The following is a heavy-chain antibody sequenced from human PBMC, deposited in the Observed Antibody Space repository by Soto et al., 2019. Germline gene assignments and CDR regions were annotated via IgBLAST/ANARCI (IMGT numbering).Heavy chain of an antibody. CDR1: GGTFNRYT. Sequence: VQLVQSGAEVKKPGSSVKLSCKASGGTFNRYTITWVRQAPGQGLEWMGGIIPIFGTANYAQKFQGRVAIIADDSTSAAYMELRSLRSDDTAVYYCGLWVFRGGNNSKYNYSGMDVWGQGTTVTVSS. CDR3: GLWVFRGGNNSKYNYSGMDV. V-gene: IGHV1-69*01. CDR2: IIPIFGTA. J-gene: IGHJ6*02. D-gene: IGHD1-1*01.